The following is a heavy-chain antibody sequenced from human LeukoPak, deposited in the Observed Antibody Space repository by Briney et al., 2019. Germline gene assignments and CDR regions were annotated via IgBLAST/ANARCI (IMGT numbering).Heavy chain of an antibody. CDR3: ARVKQQRGSLPGY. V-gene: IGHV1-2*04. D-gene: IGHD6-13*01. J-gene: IGHJ4*02. CDR1: GYTFTGYY. CDR2: INPNSGGA. Sequence: ASVKVSCKASGYTFTGYYMHWVRQAPGQGLEWMGWINPNSGGANYAQKFQGWVTMTRDTSISTAYMELSRLRSDDTAVYYCARVKQQRGSLPGYWGQGTLVTVSS.